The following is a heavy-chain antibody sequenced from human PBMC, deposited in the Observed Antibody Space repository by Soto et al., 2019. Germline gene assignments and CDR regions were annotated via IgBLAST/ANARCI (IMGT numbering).Heavy chain of an antibody. CDR1: GYTFTSYY. CDR2: INPSGGST. D-gene: IGHD3-3*01. CDR3: ARDNYDFWSGSNFDY. Sequence: ASVKVSCKASGYTFTSYYMHWVRQAPGQGLGWMGIINPSGGSTSYAQKFQGRVSMTRDTSTSTVYMELSSLRSEDTAMYYCARDNYDFWSGSNFDYWGQGTQVTVSS. V-gene: IGHV1-46*03. J-gene: IGHJ4*02.